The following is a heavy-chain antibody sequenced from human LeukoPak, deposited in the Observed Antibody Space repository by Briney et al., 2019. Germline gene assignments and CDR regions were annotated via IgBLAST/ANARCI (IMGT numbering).Heavy chain of an antibody. CDR3: AREGLVVVIAFDI. D-gene: IGHD2-21*01. Sequence: GGSLRLSCAASGFTFDDYAMHWVRQAPGKGLEWVSGISWDSGSIGYADSVKGRFTISRDNAKNSLYLQMNSLRAEDTAVYYCAREGLVVVIAFDIWGQGTMVTVSS. V-gene: IGHV3-9*01. CDR2: ISWDSGSI. CDR1: GFTFDDYA. J-gene: IGHJ3*02.